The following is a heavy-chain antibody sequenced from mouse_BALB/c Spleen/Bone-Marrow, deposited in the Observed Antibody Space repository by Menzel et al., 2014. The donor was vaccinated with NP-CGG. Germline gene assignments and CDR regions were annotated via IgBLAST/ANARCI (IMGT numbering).Heavy chain of an antibody. J-gene: IGHJ1*01. CDR3: ARSRGYYDYWYFDV. Sequence: QVQLQQSGAELVKPGASVKLSCKASGYTFTSYWMHWVKQRPGQGLEWIGEIDPSDSYNNYNQKFKGKATLTVDKSSCTAYMQLSSLTSEDSAVYYCARSRGYYDYWYFDVWGAGTTVTVSS. CDR1: GYTFTSYW. CDR2: IDPSDSYN. V-gene: IGHV1-69*02. D-gene: IGHD2-4*01.